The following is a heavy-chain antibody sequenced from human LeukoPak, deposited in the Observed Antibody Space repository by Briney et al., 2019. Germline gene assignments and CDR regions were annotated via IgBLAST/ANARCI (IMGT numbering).Heavy chain of an antibody. V-gene: IGHV3-30*18. D-gene: IGHD2-15*01. J-gene: IGHJ4*02. CDR2: ISTDGNNE. CDR1: GFSFTMYG. Sequence: PGRPLRLSCAASGFSFTMYGIHWVRQAPGKGLEWVAVISTDGNNEYYANSVKGRFTISRDNSKNTVYLQMTSLRTEDTAVYYCAKDQIGWAPGYVNGPLDQWGQGTLVTVTS. CDR3: AKDQIGWAPGYVNGPLDQ.